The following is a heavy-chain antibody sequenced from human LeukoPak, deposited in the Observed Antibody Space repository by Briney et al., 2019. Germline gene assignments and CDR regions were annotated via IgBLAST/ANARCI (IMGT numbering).Heavy chain of an antibody. J-gene: IGHJ3*02. D-gene: IGHD3-10*01. CDR2: INHSGST. CDR1: GGSFSGYY. CDR3: SFNLGSGSYAFDI. V-gene: IGHV4-34*03. Sequence: PSETLSLTCAVYGGSFSGYYWSWIRQPPGKGLEWIGEINHSGSTNYNPSLKSRVTISVDTSKNQFCLKLSSVTAADTAVYYCSFNLGSGSYAFDIWGQGTMVTVSS.